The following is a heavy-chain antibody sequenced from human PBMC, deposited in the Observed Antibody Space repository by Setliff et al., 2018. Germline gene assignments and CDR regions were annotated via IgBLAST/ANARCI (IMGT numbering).Heavy chain of an antibody. CDR2: ISGNSGST. J-gene: IGHJ1*01. D-gene: IGHD6-19*01. V-gene: IGHV3-23*01. CDR1: GFNFSINDMTYG. Sequence: GGSLRLSCAASGFNFSINDMTYGMSWVRQAPGKGLQWVSGISGNSGSTYYADSVKGRFTISRDISTNTLFLEIDSLRSEDTGLYYCAREGSIGWSQYFHHWGQGTPVTVSS. CDR3: AREGSIGWSQYFHH.